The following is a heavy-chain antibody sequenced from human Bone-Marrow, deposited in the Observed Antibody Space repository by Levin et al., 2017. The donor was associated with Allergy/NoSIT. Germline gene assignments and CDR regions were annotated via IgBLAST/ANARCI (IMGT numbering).Heavy chain of an antibody. CDR3: AIGEAGGEEFDS. J-gene: IGHJ4*02. Sequence: ASQTLSLTCTVSGGSLSRYYWSWLRQPAGKGLEWIGRIFPGGSTNYNPSLKNRVTMSVDTSKSQLSLILTSVTAADTAVYYCAIGEAGGEEFDSWGQGTLVTVSS. V-gene: IGHV4-4*07. CDR2: IFPGGST. CDR1: GGSLSRYY.